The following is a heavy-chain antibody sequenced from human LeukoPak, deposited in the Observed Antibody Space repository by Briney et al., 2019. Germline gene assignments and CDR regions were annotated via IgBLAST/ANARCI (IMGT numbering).Heavy chain of an antibody. V-gene: IGHV3-9*01. CDR2: ISWNSGSI. J-gene: IGHJ2*01. CDR3: AKTTFPTTVTPYWYFDL. CDR1: GFTFDDYA. D-gene: IGHD4-17*01. Sequence: GRSLRLSCAASGFTFDDYAMHWVRQAPGKGLEWVSGISWNSGSIGYADSVKGRFTISRDNAKNSLYLQMNSLRAEDTALYYCAKTTFPTTVTPYWYFDLWGRGTLVTVSS.